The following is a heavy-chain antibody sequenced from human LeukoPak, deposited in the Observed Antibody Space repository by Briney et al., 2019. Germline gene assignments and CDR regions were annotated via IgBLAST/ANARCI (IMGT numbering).Heavy chain of an antibody. V-gene: IGHV1-8*02. CDR3: ATDRLKRGRNNNLGDY. Sequence: ASVKVSCKASGYTFKNYDINWVRQATGQGLEWMGWMNPNSGNTGFAQKFQDRVSMTRDTSINTAYMELTGLRSGDTAVYYCATDRLKRGRNNNLGDYWGQGTLVTVSS. J-gene: IGHJ4*02. D-gene: IGHD3-16*01. CDR1: GYTFKNYD. CDR2: MNPNSGNT.